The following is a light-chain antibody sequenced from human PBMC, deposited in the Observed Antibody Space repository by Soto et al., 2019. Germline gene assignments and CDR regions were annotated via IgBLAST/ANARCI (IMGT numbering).Light chain of an antibody. CDR3: QQYDFSLRT. J-gene: IGKJ1*01. V-gene: IGKV3-20*01. Sequence: EIVLTQSPGTLSLSPGERVTVSCRASQSASGNYLAWYQQKPGQAPRLLIYGASSRASGIPDRFSGSGSGTDFTLTISRLEPEDFAVYYCQQYDFSLRTFGQGSKVEI. CDR1: QSASGNY. CDR2: GAS.